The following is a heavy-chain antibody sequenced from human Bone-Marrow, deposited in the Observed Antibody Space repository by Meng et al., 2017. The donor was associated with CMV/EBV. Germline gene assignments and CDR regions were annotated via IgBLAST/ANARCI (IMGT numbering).Heavy chain of an antibody. Sequence: GESLKISCAASGFTFSNAWMSWVRQAPGKGLEWVANIKQDGSEKYYVDSVKGRFTISRDNAKNSLYLQMNSLRAEDTAVYYCARAGRAYYDFWSGYSHFDYWGQGTLVTVSS. CDR2: IKQDGSEK. J-gene: IGHJ4*02. CDR3: ARAGRAYYDFWSGYSHFDY. V-gene: IGHV3-7*01. D-gene: IGHD3-3*01. CDR1: GFTFSNAW.